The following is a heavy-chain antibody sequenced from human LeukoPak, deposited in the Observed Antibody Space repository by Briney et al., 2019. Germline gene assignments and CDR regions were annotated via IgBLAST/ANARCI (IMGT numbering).Heavy chain of an antibody. J-gene: IGHJ4*02. CDR1: GGSIRSSYYY. Sequence: PSETLSLTCTVSGGSIRSSYYYWSWIRQPPGKGLEWIGEINHSGSTNYNPSLKSRVTISVDTSKNQFSLKLSSVTAADTAVYYCARGGPNITMVRGSNFDYWGQGTLVTVSS. V-gene: IGHV4-39*07. D-gene: IGHD3-10*01. CDR3: ARGGPNITMVRGSNFDY. CDR2: INHSGST.